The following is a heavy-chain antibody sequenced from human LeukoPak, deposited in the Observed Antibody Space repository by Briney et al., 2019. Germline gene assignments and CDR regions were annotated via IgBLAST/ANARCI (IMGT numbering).Heavy chain of an antibody. Sequence: PGGSLRLSCAASGFTFSSYGMHWVRQAPGKGLEWVAVISYDGSNKYYADSVKGRFTISRDNSKNTLYLQMNSLRAEDTAVYYCAKDLYYYGSGKFDPWGQGTLVTVSS. CDR1: GFTFSSYG. V-gene: IGHV3-30*18. D-gene: IGHD3-10*01. CDR2: ISYDGSNK. CDR3: AKDLYYYGSGKFDP. J-gene: IGHJ5*02.